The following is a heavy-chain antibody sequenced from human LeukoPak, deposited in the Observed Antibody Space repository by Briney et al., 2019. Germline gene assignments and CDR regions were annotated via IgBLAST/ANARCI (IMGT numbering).Heavy chain of an antibody. D-gene: IGHD6-19*01. J-gene: IGHJ4*02. V-gene: IGHV3-53*01. CDR1: GFTVSRNY. CDR3: ARGQITSAWLDC. CDR2: LYSGGST. Sequence: GGSLRLSCAASGFTVSRNYMSWVRQAPERGLEWLSDLYSGGSTYHADSVKGRFTLSRDDSGNTLYLQMNSLTADDTAVYYCARGQITSAWLDCWGQGTLVTVSS.